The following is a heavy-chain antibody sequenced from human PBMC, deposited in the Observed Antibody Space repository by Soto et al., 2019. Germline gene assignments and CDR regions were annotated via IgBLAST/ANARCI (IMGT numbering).Heavy chain of an antibody. J-gene: IGHJ4*02. Sequence: PGGSLRLSCAASGFTFNNYAMSWVRQAPGKGLEWVSAISANGQGIYYADSVKGRFIISRDNSKNTVFLHMDSLTAEGTAVYYCAKDRDYPRDYFHYWGQGALVTVSS. D-gene: IGHD3-10*01. CDR2: ISANGQGI. CDR3: AKDRDYPRDYFHY. CDR1: GFTFNNYA. V-gene: IGHV3-23*01.